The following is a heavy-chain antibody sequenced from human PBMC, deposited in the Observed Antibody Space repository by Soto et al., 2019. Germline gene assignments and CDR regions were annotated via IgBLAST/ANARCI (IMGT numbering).Heavy chain of an antibody. J-gene: IGHJ3*02. D-gene: IGHD3-10*01. CDR1: GFTFSNAW. Sequence: GGSLRLSCAASGFTFSNAWMSWVRQAPGKGLEWVGRIKSKTDGGTTDYAAPVKGRFTISRDDSKNTLYLQMNSLKTEDTAVYYCTTDLVWFGEIPTNDAFDIWGQGTMVTVTS. CDR2: IKSKTDGGTT. V-gene: IGHV3-15*01. CDR3: TTDLVWFGEIPTNDAFDI.